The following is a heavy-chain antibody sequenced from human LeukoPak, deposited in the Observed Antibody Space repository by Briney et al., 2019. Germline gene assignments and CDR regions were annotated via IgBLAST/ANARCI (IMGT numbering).Heavy chain of an antibody. D-gene: IGHD6-13*01. V-gene: IGHV4-39*01. Sequence: SETLSLTCTVSGGSISSSSYYWGWIRQPPGKGLEWIGSIYYSGSTYYNPSLKSRVTISVDTSKNQFSLKLSSVTAADTAVYYCARGDSSSWYYAFDIWGQGTMVTVSS. J-gene: IGHJ3*02. CDR2: IYYSGST. CDR1: GGSISSSSYY. CDR3: ARGDSSSWYYAFDI.